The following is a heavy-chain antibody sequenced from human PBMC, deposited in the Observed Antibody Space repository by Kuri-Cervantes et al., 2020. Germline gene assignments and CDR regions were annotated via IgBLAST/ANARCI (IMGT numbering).Heavy chain of an antibody. CDR2: INTNTGNP. CDR3: ARESVTIVRGVIIPGWFDP. CDR1: GYTFTSYA. V-gene: IGHV7-4-1*02. D-gene: IGHD3-10*01. J-gene: IGHJ5*02. Sequence: ASVKVSCKASGYTFTSYAINWVRQAPGQALEWMGWINTNTGNPTYAQGFTGRFVFSLDTPVSTAYLQISSLKAEDTAVYYCARESVTIVRGVIIPGWFDPWGQGTLVTVSS.